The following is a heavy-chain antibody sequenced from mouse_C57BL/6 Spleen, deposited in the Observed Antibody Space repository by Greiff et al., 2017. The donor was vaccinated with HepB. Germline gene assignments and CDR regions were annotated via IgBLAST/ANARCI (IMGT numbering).Heavy chain of an antibody. J-gene: IGHJ2*01. D-gene: IGHD2-4*01. Sequence: VQLQQPGPELVKPGASVKMSCKASGYTFTDYNMHWVKQSHGKSLEWIGYINPNNGGTSYNQKFKGKATLTVNKSSSTAYMELRSLTSEDSAVYYCARERSYYDYDVRYFDYWGQGTTLTVSS. CDR1: GYTFTDYN. CDR2: INPNNGGT. CDR3: ARERSYYDYDVRYFDY. V-gene: IGHV1-22*01.